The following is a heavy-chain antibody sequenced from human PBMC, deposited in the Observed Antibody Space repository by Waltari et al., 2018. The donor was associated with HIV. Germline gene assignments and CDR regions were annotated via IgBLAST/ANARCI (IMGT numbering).Heavy chain of an antibody. D-gene: IGHD1-7*01. CDR1: GFTFDDYA. V-gene: IGHV3-9*01. J-gene: IGHJ4*02. CDR2: ISWNSGSI. Sequence: EVQLVASGGGLVQPGRSLRLSCAASGFTFDDYAMHWVRQAPGKGLEWVSGISWNSGSIGYADSVKGRFTISRDNAKNSLYLQMNSLRAEDTALYYCARSKGTWGQGTLVTVSS. CDR3: ARSKGT.